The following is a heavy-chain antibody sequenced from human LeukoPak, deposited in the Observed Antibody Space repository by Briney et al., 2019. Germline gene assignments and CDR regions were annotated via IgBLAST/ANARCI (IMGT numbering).Heavy chain of an antibody. CDR3: AKGGYYDSGRYLSY. CDR1: GFTFSSSA. CDR2: ISGSGGGT. J-gene: IGHJ4*02. D-gene: IGHD3-22*01. Sequence: GGSLRLSCAASGFTFSSSAMSWVRQAPGKGLEWVSVISGSGGGTYYADSVKGRFTISRDNSKNTLYLQMNSLRADDTAVYYCAKGGYYDSGRYLSYWGQGTLVTVSS. V-gene: IGHV3-23*01.